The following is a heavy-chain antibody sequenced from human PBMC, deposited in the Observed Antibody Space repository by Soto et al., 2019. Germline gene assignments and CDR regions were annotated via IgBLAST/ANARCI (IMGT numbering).Heavy chain of an antibody. D-gene: IGHD2-2*01. Sequence: SLRLSCSSSGFTFGDYALSWFRQAPGKGLEWVGFITSKRYGGTTESAASVKGRFSISRDDSKSIAYLQMNSLKTEDTAVYYCTRIPPNGYCSSSSRSAFDIWGQGTMVTVSS. J-gene: IGHJ3*02. CDR1: GFTFGDYA. V-gene: IGHV3-49*03. CDR2: ITSKRYGGTT. CDR3: TRIPPNGYCSSSSRSAFDI.